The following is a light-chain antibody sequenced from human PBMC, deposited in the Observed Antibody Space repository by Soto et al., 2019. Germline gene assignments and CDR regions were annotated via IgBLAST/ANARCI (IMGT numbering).Light chain of an antibody. CDR3: QQSYTLSPLT. V-gene: IGKV1-39*01. CDR2: AAS. Sequence: DIQMPQSPSSLSASVGDRAIITCRTSQSISNYLNWYQHKPGKAPKVLISAASNLQSGVPSRFSGSGSGTVFTLTISSLQPEDFANYFCQQSYTLSPLTFGAGTKVDI. CDR1: QSISNY. J-gene: IGKJ4*01.